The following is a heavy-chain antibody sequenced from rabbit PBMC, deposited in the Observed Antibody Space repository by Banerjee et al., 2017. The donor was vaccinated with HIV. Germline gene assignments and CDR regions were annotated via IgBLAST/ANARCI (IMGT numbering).Heavy chain of an antibody. Sequence: QEQLEESGGDLVKPEGSLTLTCTASGFSFNNNYWICWVRQAPGKGLEWIGCIYAGSSGSTYYASWAKGRFTISKTSSTTVTLQMTSLTAADTATYFCARDTYATSAYVFYFNLWGPGTLVTVS. V-gene: IGHV1S45*01. CDR2: IYAGSSGST. J-gene: IGHJ4*01. CDR1: GFSFNNNYW. CDR3: ARDTYATSAYVFYFNL. D-gene: IGHD6-1*01.